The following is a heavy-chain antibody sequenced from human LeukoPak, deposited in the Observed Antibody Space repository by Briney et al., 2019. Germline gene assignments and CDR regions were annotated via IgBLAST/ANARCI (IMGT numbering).Heavy chain of an antibody. J-gene: IGHJ6*02. CDR3: ARAEPAAISYYYYGMDV. V-gene: IGHV1-69*13. CDR2: IIPVFGTA. Sequence: SVKVSCKASGGTFSSYAISWVRQAPGQGLEWMGGIIPVFGTANYAQKFQGRVTITADESTSTAYMELSSLRSEDTAVYYCARAEPAAISYYYYGMDVWGQGTTVTVSS. D-gene: IGHD2-2*01. CDR1: GGTFSSYA.